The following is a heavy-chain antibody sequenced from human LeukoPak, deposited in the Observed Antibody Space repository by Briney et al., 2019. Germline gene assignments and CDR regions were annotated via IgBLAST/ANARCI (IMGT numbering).Heavy chain of an antibody. V-gene: IGHV1-69*05. D-gene: IGHD3-3*01. Sequence: SVKVSCKASGGTFSSYAISWVRQAPGQGLEWMGRIIPIFGTANYAQKFQGRVTITTDESTSTAYMELSSLRSEDTAVYYCARTLFFGVGTRFDYWGQGTLVTVSS. CDR2: IIPIFGTA. CDR1: GGTFSSYA. J-gene: IGHJ4*02. CDR3: ARTLFFGVGTRFDY.